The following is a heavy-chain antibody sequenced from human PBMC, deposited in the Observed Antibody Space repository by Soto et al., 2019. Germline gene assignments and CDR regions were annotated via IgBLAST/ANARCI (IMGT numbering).Heavy chain of an antibody. J-gene: IGHJ6*02. V-gene: IGHV1-69*13. CDR2: IIPIFGTA. Sequence: GASVKVSCKASGGTFSSYAISWVRQAPGQGLEWMGGIIPIFGTANYAQKFQGRVTITADESTSTAYMELSSLRSEDTAVYYCARGGSNYEPYYYYGMYAWGQGPTVTVS. CDR1: GGTFSSYA. D-gene: IGHD4-4*01. CDR3: ARGGSNYEPYYYYGMYA.